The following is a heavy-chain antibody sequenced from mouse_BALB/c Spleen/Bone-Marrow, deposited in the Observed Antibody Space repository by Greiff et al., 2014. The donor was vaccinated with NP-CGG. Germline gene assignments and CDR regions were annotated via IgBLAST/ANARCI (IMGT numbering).Heavy chain of an antibody. CDR3: ARPFTTVVATVFAY. J-gene: IGHJ3*01. D-gene: IGHD1-1*01. Sequence: EVKLVESGGDLVKPGGFLKLSCAASGFSFSGYGMSWVRQTPDKRLEWVATIGVGGTYTYYPDSVKGRFTISRDNAKNTLYLRMSSLKSEDTAMYYCARPFTTVVATVFAYWGQGTLVTVSA. V-gene: IGHV5-6*02. CDR1: GFSFSGYG. CDR2: IGVGGTYT.